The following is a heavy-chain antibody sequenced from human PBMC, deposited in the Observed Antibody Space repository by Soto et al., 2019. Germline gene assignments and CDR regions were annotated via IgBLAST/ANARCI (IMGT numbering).Heavy chain of an antibody. CDR2: MNPKSSNR. D-gene: IGHD1-26*01. J-gene: IGHJ4*02. V-gene: IGHV1-8*01. Sequence: QVQLVQSGAELKAPGASMKVSCKASGYTFTNYDITWVRQISGHGLEWMGWMNPKSSNRGYAQKFQGRITMSTDPSISTAYMELSSLTSEDTALYYCARGRDKKWEPSRSPDYWGQGTLVTVSS. CDR1: GYTFTNYD. CDR3: ARGRDKKWEPSRSPDY.